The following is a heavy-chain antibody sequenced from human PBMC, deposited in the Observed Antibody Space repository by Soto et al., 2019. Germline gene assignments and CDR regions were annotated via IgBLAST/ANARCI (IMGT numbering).Heavy chain of an antibody. D-gene: IGHD4-17*01. CDR1: GFTFSTDW. Sequence: GGSLRLSCAGSGFTFSTDWMAWVRQAPGKGLEWVSYISSSGSTIYYADSVKGRFTISRDNAKNSLYLQMNSLRAEDTAVYYCARARYGDYFDYWGQGTLVTVSS. J-gene: IGHJ4*02. CDR3: ARARYGDYFDY. V-gene: IGHV3-11*01. CDR2: ISSSGSTI.